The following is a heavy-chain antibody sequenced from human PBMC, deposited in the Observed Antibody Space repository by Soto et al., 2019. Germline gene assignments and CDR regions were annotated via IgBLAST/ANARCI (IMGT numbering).Heavy chain of an antibody. CDR1: GYSFTSYW. V-gene: IGHV5-51*04. D-gene: IGHD3-22*01. CDR3: ARGEDSSGYYFAFDI. Sequence: GESLKISCKGSGYSFTSYWIGWVRQMPGKGLEWMGNIYPGDSDTRYSPSFQGQVTISADKHISTAYLQWSSLKASDTAMYYCARGEDSSGYYFAFDIWGQGTMVTVSS. J-gene: IGHJ3*02. CDR2: IYPGDSDT.